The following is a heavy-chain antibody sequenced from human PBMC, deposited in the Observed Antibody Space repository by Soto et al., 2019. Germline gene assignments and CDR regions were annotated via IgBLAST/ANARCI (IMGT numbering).Heavy chain of an antibody. D-gene: IGHD2-8*01. Sequence: SLRLSCAASGFTFSSYALSLVRQAPGKGLEWVSAISGSGGSTYYADSVKGRFTISRDNSKNTLYLQMNSLRAEDTAVYYCAKKLDPSIVLMVYAIFDYWGQGTLVTVSS. CDR2: ISGSGGST. CDR3: AKKLDPSIVLMVYAIFDY. J-gene: IGHJ4*02. CDR1: GFTFSSYA. V-gene: IGHV3-23*01.